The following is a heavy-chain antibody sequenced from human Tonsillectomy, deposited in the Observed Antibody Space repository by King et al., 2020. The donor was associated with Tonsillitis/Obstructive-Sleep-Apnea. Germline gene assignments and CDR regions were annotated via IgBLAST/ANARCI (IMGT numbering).Heavy chain of an antibody. CDR3: AQTRMTTVLTNSYSSSSGIDV. V-gene: IGHV2-26*01. CDR1: GFSLSNPRMG. J-gene: IGHJ6*02. Sequence: TLKESGPVLVKPTETLTLTCTVSGFSLSNPRMGVSWIRQPPGKALEWLAHIFSNDGKSYSTSLKGRLTISKDTSRSQVVLTMTNMDPVDTATYYCAQTRMTTVLTNSYSSSSGIDVWGQGTTRTVS. D-gene: IGHD4-23*01. CDR2: IFSNDGK.